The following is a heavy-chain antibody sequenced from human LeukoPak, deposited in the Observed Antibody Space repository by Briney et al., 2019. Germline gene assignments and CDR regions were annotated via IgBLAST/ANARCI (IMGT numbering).Heavy chain of an antibody. V-gene: IGHV1-24*01. D-gene: IGHD3-10*01. Sequence: ASVKVSCKVSGYTLTELSMHWVRQAPGKGLEWMGGFDPEDGETIYAQKFQGRVTITADESTSTAYMELSSLRSEDTAVYYCARQKNLYYGSGELSFDYWGQGTLVTVSS. J-gene: IGHJ4*02. CDR2: FDPEDGET. CDR1: GYTLTELS. CDR3: ARQKNLYYGSGELSFDY.